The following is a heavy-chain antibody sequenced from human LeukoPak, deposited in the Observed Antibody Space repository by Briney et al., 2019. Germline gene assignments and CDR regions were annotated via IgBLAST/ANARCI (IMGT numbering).Heavy chain of an antibody. CDR2: IYYTGST. Sequence: SETLSLTCTVSGGSISSGGYYWSWIRQHPGKGLEWIASIYYTGSTYYNPSLKSRVTISLDMSKNEFFLTMTSVTAADTAVYFCTAEKNGSPHYWGQGTQVTVSS. CDR1: GGSISSGGYY. CDR3: TAEKNGSPHY. J-gene: IGHJ4*02. V-gene: IGHV4-39*07. D-gene: IGHD2-8*01.